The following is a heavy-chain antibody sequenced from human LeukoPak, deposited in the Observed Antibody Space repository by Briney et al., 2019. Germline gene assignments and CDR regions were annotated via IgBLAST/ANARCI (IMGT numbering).Heavy chain of an antibody. CDR3: AREIGYYDSSGYHDAFDI. J-gene: IGHJ3*02. V-gene: IGHV4-59*12. Sequence: SETLSLTCTVSGGSISSYYWSWIRQPPGKGLEWIGYIYYSGSTYYNPSLKSRVTISVDTSKNQFSLKLSSVTAADTAVYYCAREIGYYDSSGYHDAFDIWGQGTMVTVSS. D-gene: IGHD3-22*01. CDR2: IYYSGST. CDR1: GGSISSYY.